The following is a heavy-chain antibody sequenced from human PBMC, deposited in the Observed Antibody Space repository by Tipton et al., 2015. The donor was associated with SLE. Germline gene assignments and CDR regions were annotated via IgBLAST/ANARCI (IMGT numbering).Heavy chain of an antibody. D-gene: IGHD2-21*01. CDR1: GGSFSGYY. J-gene: IGHJ4*02. Sequence: TLSLTCAVYGGSFSGYYWNWIRQPPGKGLEWIGEINHSGNTNHNPSLKSRVTISVDTSKNQFSLKLSSVTAADTAVYYCARDSKCGGECYDSWGQGTLVTVSS. V-gene: IGHV4-34*01. CDR2: INHSGNT. CDR3: ARDSKCGGECYDS.